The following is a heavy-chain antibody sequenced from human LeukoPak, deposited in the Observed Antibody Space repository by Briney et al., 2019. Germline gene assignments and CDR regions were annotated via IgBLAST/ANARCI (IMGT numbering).Heavy chain of an antibody. CDR2: IYYSGST. J-gene: IGHJ3*02. V-gene: IGHV4-59*01. CDR1: GGSISSYY. Sequence: PSETLSLTCTVSGGSISSYYWSWIRQPPGKGLEWIGYIYYSGSTNYNPSLKSRVTTSVDTSKNQFSLKLSSVTAADTAVYYCARGINWGSHAFDIWGQGTMVTVSS. CDR3: ARGINWGSHAFDI. D-gene: IGHD7-27*01.